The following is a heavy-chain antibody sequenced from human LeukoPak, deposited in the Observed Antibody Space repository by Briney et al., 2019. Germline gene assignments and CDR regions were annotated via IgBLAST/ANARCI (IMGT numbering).Heavy chain of an antibody. Sequence: GESLKISCKGPGYSFTSYWIGWVRQMPGKGLEWVGIIYPGDSDTRYSPSFQGQVTISADKSISTAYLQWSSLKASDTAMYYCAREGYSSGWSENFDYWGQGTLVTVSS. CDR2: IYPGDSDT. CDR3: AREGYSSGWSENFDY. D-gene: IGHD6-19*01. V-gene: IGHV5-51*01. CDR1: GYSFTSYW. J-gene: IGHJ4*02.